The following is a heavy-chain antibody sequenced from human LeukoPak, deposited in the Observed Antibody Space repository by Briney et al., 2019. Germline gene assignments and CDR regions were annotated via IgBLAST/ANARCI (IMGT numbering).Heavy chain of an antibody. CDR2: INWNSGTT. CDR3: AKDSGSYYGSGSYYFY. Sequence: GRSLRLSCAASGVTFDDYAMHWVRQAPGKGLEWVSGINWNSGTTAYADSVKGRFSISRDNAKNSLYLQMNSLRPGDTALYYCAKDSGSYYGSGSYYFYWGQGTLVTVSS. CDR1: GVTFDDYA. J-gene: IGHJ4*01. V-gene: IGHV3-9*01. D-gene: IGHD3-10*01.